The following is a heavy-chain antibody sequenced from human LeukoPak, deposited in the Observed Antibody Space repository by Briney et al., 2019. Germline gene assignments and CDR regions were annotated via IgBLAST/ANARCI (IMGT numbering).Heavy chain of an antibody. CDR3: ARDRKGALNYGMDV. Sequence: GKSLRLSCAVSGFTFSNYAIHWVRQAPGKGLEWVALISFDGSNKYYADSVKGRFTISRDNSENTLHLQMNSLRPEDTAIYYCARDRKGALNYGMDVWGQGTTVTVSS. CDR2: ISFDGSNK. J-gene: IGHJ6*02. CDR1: GFTFSNYA. V-gene: IGHV3-30-3*01.